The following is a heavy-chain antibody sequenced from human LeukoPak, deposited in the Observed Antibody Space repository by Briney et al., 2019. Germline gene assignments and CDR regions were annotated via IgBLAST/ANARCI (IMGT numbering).Heavy chain of an antibody. V-gene: IGHV1-3*01. CDR2: INAGNGNT. CDR3: ARDNPRDAFDI. CDR1: GYTFTSYA. J-gene: IGHJ3*02. Sequence: ASVKVSCKASGYTFTSYAMHWVRQAPGQRLEWMGWINAGNGNTKYSQKFQGRVTITADKSTSTAYMELSSLRSEDTAVYYCARDNPRDAFDIWGQGTMVTVSS.